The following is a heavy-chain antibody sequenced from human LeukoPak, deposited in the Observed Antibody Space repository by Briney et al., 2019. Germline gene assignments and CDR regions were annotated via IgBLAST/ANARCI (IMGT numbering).Heavy chain of an antibody. CDR3: AKDTSSPIFGVAYYLDS. CDR1: GFTFSSYG. V-gene: IGHV3-33*06. CDR2: IWYDGTNK. Sequence: GGSLRLSCAASGFTFSSYGMHWVRQAPGKGLEWVAVIWYDGTNKYYADSVKGRFTISRDNSKNTLYLQLNSLRAENTAVYYCAKDTSSPIFGVAYYLDSWGQGTLVTVSS. J-gene: IGHJ4*02. D-gene: IGHD3-3*01.